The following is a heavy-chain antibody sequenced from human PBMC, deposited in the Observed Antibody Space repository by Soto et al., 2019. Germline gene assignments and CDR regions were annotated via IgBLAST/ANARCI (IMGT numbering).Heavy chain of an antibody. D-gene: IGHD1-26*01. J-gene: IGHJ6*03. Sequence: SETLSLTCAVSGGSISSSNWWSWVRQPPGKGLEWIGEIYHSGSTNYNPSLKSRVTISVDKSKNQFSLKLSSVTAADTAVYYCAREVVGARGYYYYYMDVWGKGTTVTVSS. V-gene: IGHV4-4*02. CDR3: AREVVGARGYYYYYMDV. CDR1: GGSISSSNW. CDR2: IYHSGST.